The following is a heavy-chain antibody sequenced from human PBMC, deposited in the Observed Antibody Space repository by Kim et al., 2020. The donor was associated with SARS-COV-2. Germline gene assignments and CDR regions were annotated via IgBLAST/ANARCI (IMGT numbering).Heavy chain of an antibody. J-gene: IGHJ6*02. CDR3: ARGWEQQLVSYYYGMDV. Sequence: VKGRYTISRDNAKNSLYLQMNSLRAEDTAVYYCARGWEQQLVSYYYGMDVWGQGTTVTVSS. D-gene: IGHD6-13*01. V-gene: IGHV3-11*06.